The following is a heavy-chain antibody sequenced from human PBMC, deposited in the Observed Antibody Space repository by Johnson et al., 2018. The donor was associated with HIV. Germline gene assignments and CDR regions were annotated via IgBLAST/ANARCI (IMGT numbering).Heavy chain of an antibody. CDR1: GFTFSSYG. D-gene: IGHD1-1*01. CDR3: ALLGDGDWNDEKIDACDS. Sequence: VQLVESGGGVVQPGRSLRLSCAASGFTFSSYGMHWVRQAPGKGLEWVAVIWSDGSNKYYADSVRGRFTISRDNSKNTLYLQMNSLRAEDTAVYYCALLGDGDWNDEKIDACDSWGQGTMVTVSS. CDR2: IWSDGSNK. V-gene: IGHV3-33*01. J-gene: IGHJ3*02.